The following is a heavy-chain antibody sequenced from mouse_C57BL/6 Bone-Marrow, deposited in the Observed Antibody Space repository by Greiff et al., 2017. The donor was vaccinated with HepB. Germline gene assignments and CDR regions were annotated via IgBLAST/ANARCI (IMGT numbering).Heavy chain of an antibody. CDR3: AREVRWLLHAMDY. J-gene: IGHJ4*01. D-gene: IGHD2-3*01. V-gene: IGHV1-80*01. CDR1: GYAFSSYW. CDR2: IYPGDGDT. Sequence: VQLQQSGAELVKPGASVKISCKASGYAFSSYWMNWVKQRPGKGLEWIGQIYPGDGDTNYNGKFKGKATLTADKSSSTAYMQLSSLTSEDSAVYFCAREVRWLLHAMDYWGQGTSVTVSS.